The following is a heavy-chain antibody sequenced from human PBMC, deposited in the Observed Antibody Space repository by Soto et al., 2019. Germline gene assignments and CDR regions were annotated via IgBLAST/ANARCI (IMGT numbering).Heavy chain of an antibody. CDR3: ARAEYYDILTGQEYGMDV. J-gene: IGHJ6*02. CDR1: GFTFSGYA. CDR2: VSGSGGST. D-gene: IGHD3-9*01. V-gene: IGHV3-23*01. Sequence: GGSLRLCCAASGFTFSGYAMSWVRQAPGKGLEWVSGVSGSGGSTYCVDSVKGRFTISRDNSKNTLYLQMNSPRAEDTAVYYCARAEYYDILTGQEYGMDVWGQGTTVTVSS.